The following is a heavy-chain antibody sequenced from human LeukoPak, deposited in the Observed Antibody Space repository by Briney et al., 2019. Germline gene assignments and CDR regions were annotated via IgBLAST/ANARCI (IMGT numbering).Heavy chain of an antibody. V-gene: IGHV4-38-2*02. D-gene: IGHD6-13*01. CDR1: GYSISSGYY. J-gene: IGHJ1*01. Sequence: SETLSLTCTVSGYSISSGYYWGCIRQPPGKGLEWSGSIYHSGSTYYNPSLKSRVTISVDTSKNQFSLKLSSVTAADTAVYYCARHAMYSSSWYFSFQHWGQGTLVTVSS. CDR2: IYHSGST. CDR3: ARHAMYSSSWYFSFQH.